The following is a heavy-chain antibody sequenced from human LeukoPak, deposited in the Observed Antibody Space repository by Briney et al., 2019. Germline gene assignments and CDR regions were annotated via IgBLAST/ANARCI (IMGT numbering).Heavy chain of an antibody. CDR3: GGIIAAAGSE. J-gene: IGHJ4*02. V-gene: IGHV4-34*01. CDR1: GGSFSGYY. CDR2: INHSGST. Sequence: SETLSLTCAVYGGSFSGYYWSWIRQPPGKGLEWIGEINHSGSTNYNPSLKSRVTISVDTSKNQFSLKLSSVTAADTAVYYCGGIIAAAGSEWGQGTLVTVSS. D-gene: IGHD6-13*01.